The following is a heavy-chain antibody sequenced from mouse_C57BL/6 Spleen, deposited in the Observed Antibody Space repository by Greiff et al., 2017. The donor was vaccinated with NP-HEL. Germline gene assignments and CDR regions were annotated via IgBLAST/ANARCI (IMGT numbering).Heavy chain of an antibody. D-gene: IGHD1-1*01. V-gene: IGHV14-1*01. CDR2: IDPEDGDT. Sequence: EVQVVESGAELVRPGASVKLSCTASGFNIKDYYMHWVKQRPEQGLEWIGRIDPEDGDTEYAPKFQGKATMTADTSSNTAYLQLSSLTSEDTAVYYCTTSGYGRSYWYFDVWGTGTTVTVSS. J-gene: IGHJ1*03. CDR3: TTSGYGRSYWYFDV. CDR1: GFNIKDYY.